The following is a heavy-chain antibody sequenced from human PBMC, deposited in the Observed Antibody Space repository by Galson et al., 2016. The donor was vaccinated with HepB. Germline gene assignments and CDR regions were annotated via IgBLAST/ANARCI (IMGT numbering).Heavy chain of an antibody. CDR2: ISGSGGST. CDR3: AKDMGTYRPYYFDC. CDR1: GFTFKNYA. D-gene: IGHD3-16*02. Sequence: SLRLSCATSGFTFKNYAMSWVRQASEKGLEWVSGISGSGGSTYYPDSVKGRFTISRDNSRTTLYLEMNSLRAEDTAVYYCAKDMGTYRPYYFDCWGQGTLVTVS. V-gene: IGHV3-23*01. J-gene: IGHJ4*02.